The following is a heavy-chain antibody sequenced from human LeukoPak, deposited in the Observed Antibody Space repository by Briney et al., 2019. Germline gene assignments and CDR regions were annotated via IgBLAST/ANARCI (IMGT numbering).Heavy chain of an antibody. J-gene: IGHJ4*02. Sequence: SVKVSCKASGGTFSSYAISWVRQAPGQGLEWMGGIIPIFGTANYAQKFQGRVTITADESTSTAYMELSSLRSEDTAVYYCARESQGVYYYDSSGYSPFDYWGQGALVTVSS. CDR3: ARESQGVYYYDSSGYSPFDY. CDR2: IIPIFGTA. CDR1: GGTFSSYA. V-gene: IGHV1-69*13. D-gene: IGHD3-22*01.